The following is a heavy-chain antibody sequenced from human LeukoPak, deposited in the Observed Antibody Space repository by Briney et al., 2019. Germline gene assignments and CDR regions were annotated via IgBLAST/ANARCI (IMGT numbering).Heavy chain of an antibody. CDR1: GGSFSGYY. CDR3: ARGGVQLEAKLFDY. D-gene: IGHD1-1*01. CDR2: INHSGST. J-gene: IGHJ4*02. Sequence: SETLSLTCAVYGGSFSGYYWSWLRQPPGKGLEWIGEINHSGSTNYNPSLKSRVTISVDTSKNQFSLKLSSVTAADTAVYYCARGGVQLEAKLFDYWGQGTLVTVSS. V-gene: IGHV4-34*01.